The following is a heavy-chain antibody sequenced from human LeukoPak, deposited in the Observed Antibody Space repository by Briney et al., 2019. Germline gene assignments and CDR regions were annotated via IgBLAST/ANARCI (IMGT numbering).Heavy chain of an antibody. J-gene: IGHJ5*02. CDR3: ARAGVRGVIPPWFDP. Sequence: SETLSLTCTVSGGSISSDGYYWSWIRQHPGKGLEWIGYIYYSGSTNYNPSLKSRVTISVDTSKNQFSLKLSSVTAADTAVYYCARAGVRGVIPPWFDPWGQGTLVTVSS. D-gene: IGHD3-10*01. CDR2: IYYSGST. V-gene: IGHV4-61*08. CDR1: GGSISSDGYY.